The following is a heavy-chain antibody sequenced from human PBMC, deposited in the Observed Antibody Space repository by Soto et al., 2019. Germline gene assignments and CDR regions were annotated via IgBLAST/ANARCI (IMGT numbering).Heavy chain of an antibody. V-gene: IGHV1-2*02. Sequence: QVQLVQSGAEVKKPGASVKVSCKASGYTFTGYYMHWVRQAPGQGLEWMGWINPNSGGTNYAQKFQGRVTMTRDTSISPAYMELSRLRSDDTAVYYCAREPGIAAAGYYYYGMDVWGQGTTVTVSS. CDR3: AREPGIAAAGYYYYGMDV. CDR2: INPNSGGT. D-gene: IGHD6-13*01. J-gene: IGHJ6*02. CDR1: GYTFTGYY.